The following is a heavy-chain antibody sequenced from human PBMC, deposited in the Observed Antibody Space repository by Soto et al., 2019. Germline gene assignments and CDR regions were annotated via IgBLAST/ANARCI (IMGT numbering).Heavy chain of an antibody. CDR2: ISSSSSYI. V-gene: IGHV3-21*01. CDR3: ARPLVATIEEVSVYYYYGMDV. D-gene: IGHD5-12*01. CDR1: GFTFSSYS. J-gene: IGHJ6*02. Sequence: KAGGSLRLSCAASGFTFSSYSMNWVRQAPGKGLEWVSSISSSSSYIYYADSVKGRFTISRDNAKNSLYLQMNSLRAEDTAVYYCARPLVATIEEVSVYYYYGMDVWGQGTTVTVSS.